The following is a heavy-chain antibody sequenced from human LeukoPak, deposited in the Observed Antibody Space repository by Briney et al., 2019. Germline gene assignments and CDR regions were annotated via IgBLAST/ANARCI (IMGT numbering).Heavy chain of an antibody. J-gene: IGHJ5*01. CDR2: ISWNSGSI. V-gene: IGHV3-9*01. CDR3: ASTLYSPDNWFDS. CDR1: GFTFDDYA. D-gene: IGHD2-15*01. Sequence: PGRSLRLSCAASGFTFDDYAMHWVRQVPGKGLEWVSGISWNSGSIGYADSVKGRFTISRDNAKNSLYLQVNSLRAEDTALYYCASTLYSPDNWFDSWGQGTLVTVSS.